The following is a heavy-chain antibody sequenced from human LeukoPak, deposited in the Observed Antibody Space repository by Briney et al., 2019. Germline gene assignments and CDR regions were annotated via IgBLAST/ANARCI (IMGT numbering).Heavy chain of an antibody. CDR2: INSSSSCI. V-gene: IGHV3-21*01. D-gene: IGHD3-3*01. CDR3: ARAGAPNYDFWSGYYRVYYYYYGMDV. Sequence: GASLRLSCAASGFTFSSYSMNWVRQAPGKGLEWVSSINSSSSCIYYADSVKGRFTISRDNAKNSLYLQMNSLRAEDTAVYYCARAGAPNYDFWSGYYRVYYYYYGMDVWGQGTTVTVSS. CDR1: GFTFSSYS. J-gene: IGHJ6*02.